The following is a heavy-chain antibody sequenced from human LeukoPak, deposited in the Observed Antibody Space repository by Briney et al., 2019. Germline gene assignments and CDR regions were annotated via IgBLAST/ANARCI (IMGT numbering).Heavy chain of an antibody. CDR2: ISSSGSTI. V-gene: IGHV3-11*04. CDR3: ARDRVAARQWGYYYYMDV. J-gene: IGHJ6*03. Sequence: GGSLRLSCAASGFTFSDYYMSWIRQAPGKGLEWVSYISSSGSTIYYADSVKGRFTISRDNAKNSLYLQMNSLRAEDTAVYYCARDRVAARQWGYYYYMDVWAKGPRSPSP. CDR1: GFTFSDYY. D-gene: IGHD6-6*01.